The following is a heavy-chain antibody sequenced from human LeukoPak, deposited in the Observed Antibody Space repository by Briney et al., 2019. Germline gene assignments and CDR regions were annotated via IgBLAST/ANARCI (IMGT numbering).Heavy chain of an antibody. CDR3: ARAHHRRVYDYVWGSYPY. Sequence: GGSVRLSCAASGFTFSSYSMNWVRQAPGKGLEWVSYITSSSSTIYYADSVKGRFTISRDNAKNSLYLQMNSLRAEDTAVYYSARAHHRRVYDYVWGSYPYWGQGTLVTVSS. CDR1: GFTFSSYS. CDR2: ITSSSSTI. V-gene: IGHV3-48*01. J-gene: IGHJ4*02. D-gene: IGHD3-16*02.